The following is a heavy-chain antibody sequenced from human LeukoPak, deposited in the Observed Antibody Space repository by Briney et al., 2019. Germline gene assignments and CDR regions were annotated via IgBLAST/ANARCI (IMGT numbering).Heavy chain of an antibody. D-gene: IGHD6-13*01. CDR2: INHSGST. CDR3: ARLELVRRVYYYYGMDV. CDR1: GGSFSGYY. Sequence: SETLSVTCAVYGGSFSGYYWSWIRQPPGKGLEWIGEINHSGSTNYNPSLKSRVTISVDTSKNQFSLKLSSVTAADTAVYYCARLELVRRVYYYYGMDVWGQGTTVTVSS. J-gene: IGHJ6*02. V-gene: IGHV4-34*01.